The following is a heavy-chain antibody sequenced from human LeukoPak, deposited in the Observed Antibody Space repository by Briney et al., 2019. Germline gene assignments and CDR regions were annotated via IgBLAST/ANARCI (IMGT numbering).Heavy chain of an antibody. D-gene: IGHD2-15*01. J-gene: IGHJ4*02. Sequence: SETLSLTCTVSGGSISSGGYYWSWIRQHPGQGLEWIGYIYYSGSTYYNPSLKSRVTISVDTSKNQFSLKLSSVTAADTAVYYCAREGVVVVAATHYWGQGTLVTVSS. CDR3: AREGVVVVAATHY. CDR1: GGSISSGGYY. V-gene: IGHV4-31*03. CDR2: IYYSGST.